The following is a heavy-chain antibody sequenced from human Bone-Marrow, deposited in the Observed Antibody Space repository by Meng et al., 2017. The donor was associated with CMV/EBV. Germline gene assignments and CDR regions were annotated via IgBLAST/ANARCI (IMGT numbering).Heavy chain of an antibody. Sequence: QVQLVHSGAGMKKPGASVKVSCTTSGFTFSDYYIHWVRQAPGQGLEWMGWVNSNNDATNYARKFQGRVSMTRDTSISTAHMELSRLMSDDTAVYFCVRDVRKFGKLLPFDYWGQGTLVTVSS. CDR2: VNSNNDAT. D-gene: IGHD3-10*01. J-gene: IGHJ4*02. CDR1: GFTFSDYY. V-gene: IGHV1-2*02. CDR3: VRDVRKFGKLLPFDY.